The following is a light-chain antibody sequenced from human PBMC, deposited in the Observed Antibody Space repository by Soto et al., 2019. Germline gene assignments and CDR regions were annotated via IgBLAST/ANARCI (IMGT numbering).Light chain of an antibody. J-gene: IGKJ2*01. V-gene: IGKV1-39*01. CDR1: QSISTN. CDR2: AVS. CDR3: QQSDSLPYT. Sequence: DIQMTQSPSSLSASVGDRVTIACRASQSISTNLNGYQQKPGKAPEVLIYAVSSLQRGVPSRFSGSGSGTDFTLTISSLQPDDFAAYYCQQSDSLPYTFGQGTKLEIK.